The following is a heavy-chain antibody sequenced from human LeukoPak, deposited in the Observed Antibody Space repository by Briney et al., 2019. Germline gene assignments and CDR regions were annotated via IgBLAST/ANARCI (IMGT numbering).Heavy chain of an antibody. CDR3: ARVHEYSSSSGRYFQH. CDR2: INPNSGGT. Sequence: ASVKVSCKASGYTFTGYYMHWVRQAPGQGLEWMGWINPNSGGTNYAQKFQGRVTMTRDTSTSTVYMELSSLRSEDTAVYYCARVHEYSSSSGRYFQHWGQGTLVTVSS. CDR1: GYTFTGYY. J-gene: IGHJ1*01. D-gene: IGHD6-6*01. V-gene: IGHV1-2*02.